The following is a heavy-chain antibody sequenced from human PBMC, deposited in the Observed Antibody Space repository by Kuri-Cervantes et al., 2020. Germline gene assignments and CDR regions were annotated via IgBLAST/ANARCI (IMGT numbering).Heavy chain of an antibody. V-gene: IGHV4-38-2*01. CDR1: GYSISSGYF. J-gene: IGHJ4*02. CDR3: ARARGKFDTFDY. CDR2: LDYSGST. D-gene: IGHD1-14*01. Sequence: SETLSLTCAVSGYSISSGYFWGWIRQPPGKGLEWIGNLDYSGSTYYNPSLKSRVTISVDSSKNQFSLKLTSVTAADTAVYYCARARGKFDTFDYWGQGTLVTVSS.